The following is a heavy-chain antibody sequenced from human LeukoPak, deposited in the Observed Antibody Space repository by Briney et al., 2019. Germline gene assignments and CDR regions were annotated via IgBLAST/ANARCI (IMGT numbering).Heavy chain of an antibody. CDR1: GFTFSDYW. Sequence: PGGSLRLSCVASGFTFSDYWMSWVRQAPGKGLECVGGIKPKSEGGTKDYTEPRNTRLTVSRADSKNTMYLEMNNLKTEDTGLYYYSQLRRGFWGQGTQVTVSS. CDR3: SQLRRGF. V-gene: IGHV3-15*01. CDR2: IKPKSEGGTK. D-gene: IGHD3-22*01. J-gene: IGHJ4*02.